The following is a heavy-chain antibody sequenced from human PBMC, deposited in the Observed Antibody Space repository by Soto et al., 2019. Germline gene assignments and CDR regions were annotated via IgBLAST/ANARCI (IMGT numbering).Heavy chain of an antibody. CDR1: GGSFGGYY. Sequence: PSETLSLTCAVYGGSFGGYYWSWIRQPPGKGLEWIGEINHSGSTNYNPSLKSRVTISVDTSKNQFSLKLSSVTAADTAVYYCAANHYSSGYPYWGQGTLVTVSS. D-gene: IGHD3-22*01. CDR3: AANHYSSGYPY. CDR2: INHSGST. J-gene: IGHJ4*02. V-gene: IGHV4-34*01.